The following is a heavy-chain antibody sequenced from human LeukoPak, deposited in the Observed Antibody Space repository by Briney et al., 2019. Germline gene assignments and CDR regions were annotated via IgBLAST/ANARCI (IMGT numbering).Heavy chain of an antibody. CDR1: GFTFSSYA. V-gene: IGHV3-30-3*01. D-gene: IGHD3-22*01. Sequence: PGGSLRLSCAASGFTFSSYAMHWVRQAPGKGLEWVAVISYDGSNKYYADSVKGRFTISRDNSKNTLYLQMNSLRAEDTAVYYCARDSSGYYRDFDYWGQGTLVTVSS. CDR2: ISYDGSNK. CDR3: ARDSSGYYRDFDY. J-gene: IGHJ4*02.